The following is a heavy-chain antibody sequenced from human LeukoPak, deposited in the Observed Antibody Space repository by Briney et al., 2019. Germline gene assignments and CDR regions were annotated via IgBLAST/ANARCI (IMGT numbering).Heavy chain of an antibody. CDR1: GYTFTGYY. Sequence: ASVKVSCKASGYTFTGYYMHWVRQAPGQGLEWMGWINPNSDGTNYAQKFQGRVTMTRDTSISTAYMELSSLRSDDTAVYYCARVVHSGGDYWGQGTLVTVSS. D-gene: IGHD3-10*01. V-gene: IGHV1-2*02. CDR3: ARVVHSGGDY. J-gene: IGHJ4*02. CDR2: INPNSDGT.